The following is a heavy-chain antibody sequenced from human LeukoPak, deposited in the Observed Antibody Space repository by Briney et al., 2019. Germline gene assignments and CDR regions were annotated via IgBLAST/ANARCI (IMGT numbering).Heavy chain of an antibody. V-gene: IGHV4-34*01. D-gene: IGHD3-10*01. CDR1: GGSFSGYY. CDR3: ARAGDYYGSGSYNWFDP. Sequence: SETLSLTCAVYGGSFSGYYWSWIRQPPGKGLEWIGEINHSGSTNYNPSLKSRVTISVDTSKNQFSLKLSSVTAADTAVYYCARAGDYYGSGSYNWFDPWGQGTLVTVSS. CDR2: INHSGST. J-gene: IGHJ5*02.